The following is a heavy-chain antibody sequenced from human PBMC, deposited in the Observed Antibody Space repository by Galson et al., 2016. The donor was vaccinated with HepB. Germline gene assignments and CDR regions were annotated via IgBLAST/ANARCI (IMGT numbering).Heavy chain of an antibody. CDR2: VYYDGRT. CDR1: GSSIRNRSFY. CDR3: ARLMGFDSSGL. J-gene: IGHJ4*02. V-gene: IGHV4-39*01. Sequence: ETLSLTCSVSGSSIRNRSFYWGWIRQPPGKGLEWIGSVYYDGRTYHNPSLKSRLTMSIDTSKNQFSLELNSVTAADTAVYYCARLMGFDSSGLWGQGTLVTVSS. D-gene: IGHD3-22*01.